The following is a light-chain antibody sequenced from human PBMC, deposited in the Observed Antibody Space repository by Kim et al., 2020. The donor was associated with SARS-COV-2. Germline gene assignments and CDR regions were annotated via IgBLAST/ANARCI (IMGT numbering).Light chain of an antibody. CDR2: DVS. CDR3: SSYTSSTTPVV. V-gene: IGLV2-14*04. J-gene: IGLJ3*02. Sequence: QSIPIACTGTSSDVGGYNYVSWFQQHPGKAPKLMIYDVSKRPSGVSNRFSGSKSGNTASLTISGLQAEDEADYYCSSYTSSTTPVVFGGGTQLTVL. CDR1: SSDVGGYNY.